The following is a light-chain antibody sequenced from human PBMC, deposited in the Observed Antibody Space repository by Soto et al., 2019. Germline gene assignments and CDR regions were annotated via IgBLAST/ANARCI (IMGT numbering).Light chain of an antibody. V-gene: IGKV3-20*01. CDR2: GAS. CDR3: QQYGSSPYT. Sequence: EIVLTQSPGTLSLSPGERATLSCRASQSVRSSYLAWYQQKPGQAPRLLIYGASTRATGIPDRFSSSTSGTDFTLTISRLEPEDFAVYYCQQYGSSPYTFGQGTKLEI. J-gene: IGKJ2*01. CDR1: QSVRSSY.